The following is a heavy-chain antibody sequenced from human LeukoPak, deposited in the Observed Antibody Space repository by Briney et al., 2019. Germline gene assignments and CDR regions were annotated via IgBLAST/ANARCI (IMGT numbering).Heavy chain of an antibody. CDR2: IYYSGST. CDR3: ARGSPLGQNWFDP. Sequence: PSETLSLTCTVSGGSISSYYWSWIRQPPGKGLEWIGYIYYSGSTNYNPSLKSRVTISVDTSKNQFSLKLTSVTAADTAIYYCARGSPLGQNWFDPWGQGTLVTVSS. D-gene: IGHD3-10*01. V-gene: IGHV4-59*12. CDR1: GGSISSYY. J-gene: IGHJ5*02.